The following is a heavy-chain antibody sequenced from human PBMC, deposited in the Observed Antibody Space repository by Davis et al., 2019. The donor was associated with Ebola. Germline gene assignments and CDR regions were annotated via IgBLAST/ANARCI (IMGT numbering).Heavy chain of an antibody. CDR2: IRSKAYGGTT. J-gene: IGHJ5*02. CDR3: TRYGDYSWFDP. V-gene: IGHV3-49*03. D-gene: IGHD4-17*01. CDR1: GFTFGDYA. Sequence: GGSLRLSCTASGFTFGDYAMSWFRQAPGKGLEWVGFIRSKAYGGTTEYAASVKGRFTISRDDSKSIAYLQMNSLKTEDTAVYYCTRYGDYSWFDPWGQGTLSPSPQ.